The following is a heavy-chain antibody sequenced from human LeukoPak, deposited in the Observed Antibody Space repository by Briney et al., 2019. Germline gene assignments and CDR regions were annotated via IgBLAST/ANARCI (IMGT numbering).Heavy chain of an antibody. CDR2: IYYSGST. J-gene: IGHJ6*03. CDR1: GGSISSSSYY. CDR3: ARHGPTIFGVVPPPYYYYVDV. D-gene: IGHD3-3*01. Sequence: SETLSLTCTVSGGSISSSSYYWGWIRQPPGKGLEWIGSIYYSGSTYYNPSLKSRVTISVDTSKNQFSLKLSSVTAADTAVYYCARHGPTIFGVVPPPYYYYVDVWGKGTTVTVSS. V-gene: IGHV4-39*01.